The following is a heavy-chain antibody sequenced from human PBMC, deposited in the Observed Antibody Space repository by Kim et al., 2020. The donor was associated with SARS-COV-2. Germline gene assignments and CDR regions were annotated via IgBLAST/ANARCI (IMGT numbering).Heavy chain of an antibody. D-gene: IGHD2-21*02. Sequence: SETLSLTCAVYGGYFSGYFWSWIRQPPGKGLEWIGEINHSGSTNHNPSLKSRVTISVDTSKNQFSLKLSSVTAADTAVYYCARVVVTRTRYFDLWGRGTLVTVSS. J-gene: IGHJ2*01. CDR3: ARVVVTRTRYFDL. CDR2: INHSGST. V-gene: IGHV4-34*01. CDR1: GGYFSGYF.